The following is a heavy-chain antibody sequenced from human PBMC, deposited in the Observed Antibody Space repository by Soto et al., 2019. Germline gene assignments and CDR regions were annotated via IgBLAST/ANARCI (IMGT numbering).Heavy chain of an antibody. CDR1: GGTFSSFA. D-gene: IGHD3-22*01. Sequence: QVQLVQSGAEVKKPGSSVKVSCKASGGTFSSFAISWVRQAPGQGLEWMGGIIPIFGTANYAQKFQGRVTITADESTCRGYMELSSLRSEDTAVYYCARDQVTMMGTGAFDIWGQGTMVTVSS. J-gene: IGHJ3*02. V-gene: IGHV1-69*01. CDR3: ARDQVTMMGTGAFDI. CDR2: IIPIFGTA.